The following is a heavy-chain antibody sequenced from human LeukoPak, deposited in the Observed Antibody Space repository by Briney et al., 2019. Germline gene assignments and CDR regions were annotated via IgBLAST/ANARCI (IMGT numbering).Heavy chain of an antibody. D-gene: IGHD1-1*01. J-gene: IGHJ6*03. CDR1: GFAVSSNF. V-gene: IGHV3-53*01. Sequence: PGGSLRLSCAASGFAVSSNFMSWVRQAPGKGLERVSVLYSGGTTNYADSVKGRFIISRDNSKNTLYLQMNSLRAEDTAVYYCARDGYGYNYMDVWGKGITVTVSS. CDR3: ARDGYGYNYMDV. CDR2: LYSGGTT.